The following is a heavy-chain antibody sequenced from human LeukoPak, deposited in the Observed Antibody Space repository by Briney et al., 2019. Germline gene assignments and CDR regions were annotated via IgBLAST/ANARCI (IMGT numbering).Heavy chain of an antibody. Sequence: GASVTVSCKASGYSSTNYGISWVRQAPGQGLEWMGWIHIYRGNTNYAQKFQGRVTMTTDTSTSTVYMELSRLRSDDTAVYYCAILIPSYCSGGSCYSGGYFDYWGQGTLVTVSS. CDR3: AILIPSYCSGGSCYSGGYFDY. CDR2: IHIYRGNT. V-gene: IGHV1-18*01. CDR1: GYSSTNYG. D-gene: IGHD2-15*01. J-gene: IGHJ4*02.